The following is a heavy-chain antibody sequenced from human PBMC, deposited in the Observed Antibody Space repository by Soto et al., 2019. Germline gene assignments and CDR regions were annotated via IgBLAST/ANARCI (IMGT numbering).Heavy chain of an antibody. CDR2: ISGSGSST. J-gene: IGHJ6*02. V-gene: IGHV3-23*01. CDR3: SKGIAALGFGYYYYGMDV. CDR1: GFTFSSYA. D-gene: IGHD6-6*01. Sequence: GGSLRLSCAASGFTFSSYAMSWVRQAPGKGLEWVSGISGSGSSTYYADSVKGRFTISRDNSKNTLYLQMNSLRAEDTAVYYFSKGIAALGFGYYYYGMDVWGQGTTVTVSS.